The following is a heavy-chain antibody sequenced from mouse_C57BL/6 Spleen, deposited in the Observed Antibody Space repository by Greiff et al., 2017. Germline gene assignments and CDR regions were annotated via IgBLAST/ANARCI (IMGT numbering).Heavy chain of an antibody. V-gene: IGHV1-72*01. CDR3: ARANWDYFDY. Sequence: VQLQQPGAGLVKPGASVKLSCTASGYTFTSYWMHWVKQRPGRGLEWIGRSDANSGGTKYNEKFKSKTTLTEDKPSSTDYLQLSSLPSEDAAVYYGARANWDYFDYWGQGTTLTVSS. CDR1: GYTFTSYW. J-gene: IGHJ2*01. D-gene: IGHD4-1*01. CDR2: SDANSGGT.